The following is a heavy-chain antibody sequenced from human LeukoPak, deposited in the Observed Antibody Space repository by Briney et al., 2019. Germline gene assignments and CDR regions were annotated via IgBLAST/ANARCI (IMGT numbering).Heavy chain of an antibody. CDR3: AGDLRAFDI. CDR1: GGSFSGDY. Sequence: PSETLSLTCTVYGGSFSGDYWSWIRQPPGKGLEWIGEITHSGSSSYNPSLKSRVTISADTSKNHLSLMLSSVTAADTAVYYCAGDLRAFDIWGQGTMVTVSS. D-gene: IGHD3-10*01. CDR2: ITHSGSS. J-gene: IGHJ3*02. V-gene: IGHV4-34*01.